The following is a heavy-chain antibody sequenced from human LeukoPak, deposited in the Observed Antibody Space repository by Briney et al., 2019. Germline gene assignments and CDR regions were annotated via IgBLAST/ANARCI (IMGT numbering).Heavy chain of an antibody. CDR1: GFTFNSYA. CDR2: ISGSGGST. Sequence: GGSLRLSCAASGFTFNSYAMSWVRQAPGKGLEWVSVISGSGGSTYYADSVKGRFTISRDNPKNTLYVQMNSLRAEDTAVYYCAKGLGGTWIRHYFDYWGQGTLVTVSS. CDR3: AKGLGGTWIRHYFDY. D-gene: IGHD1-1*01. V-gene: IGHV3-23*01. J-gene: IGHJ4*02.